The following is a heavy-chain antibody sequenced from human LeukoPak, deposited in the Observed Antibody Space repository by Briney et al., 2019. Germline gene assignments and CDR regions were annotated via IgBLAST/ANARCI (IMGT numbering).Heavy chain of an antibody. Sequence: GSLRLSCAASGFNVSNNYMSWVRQAPGKGLEWVSVIYIGGSTYYADSVKGRFTISRDNSKNTLYLQMNSLRGEDTAVYYCARENLEHPGDYWGQGTLVTVSS. CDR1: GFNVSNNY. CDR3: ARENLEHPGDY. CDR2: IYIGGST. D-gene: IGHD1/OR15-1a*01. V-gene: IGHV3-66*01. J-gene: IGHJ4*02.